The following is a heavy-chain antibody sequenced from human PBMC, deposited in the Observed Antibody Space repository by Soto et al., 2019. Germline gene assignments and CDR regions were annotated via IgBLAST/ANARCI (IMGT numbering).Heavy chain of an antibody. J-gene: IGHJ4*02. CDR3: ARGAVAARPYYFDY. V-gene: IGHV1-69*01. D-gene: IGHD6-6*01. Sequence: QVQLVQSGAEVKKPGSSVKVSCKASGGTFSSYAISWVRQAPGQGLEWMGGIIPIFGTANYAQKFQGRVTITADESTRTAYVELSSLRSEDTAVYYCARGAVAARPYYFDYWGQGTLVTVSS. CDR2: IIPIFGTA. CDR1: GGTFSSYA.